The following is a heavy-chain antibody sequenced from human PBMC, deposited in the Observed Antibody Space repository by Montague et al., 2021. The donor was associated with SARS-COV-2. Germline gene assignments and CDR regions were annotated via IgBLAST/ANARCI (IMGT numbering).Heavy chain of an antibody. Sequence: CAISGDSVASNSAAWNWNRQSPSRGLEWLGRTYYRSKWHNDYAVSVKSRITINPDTSKNQFSLQPKSVTPEDTAVYYCARGWVATIPHMDNWGQGSLVIVSS. D-gene: IGHD5-12*01. V-gene: IGHV6-1*01. CDR2: TYYRSKWHN. CDR1: GDSVASNSAA. CDR3: ARGWVATIPHMDN. J-gene: IGHJ4*02.